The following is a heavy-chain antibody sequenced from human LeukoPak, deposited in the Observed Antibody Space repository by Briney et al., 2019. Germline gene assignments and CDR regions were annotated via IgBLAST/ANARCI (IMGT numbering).Heavy chain of an antibody. V-gene: IGHV3-23*01. CDR3: ATRGSTEKAGMDV. J-gene: IGHJ6*02. CDR2: ISGSGGST. Sequence: PGGSLSLSCAASGFTFSSYAMSWVRQAPGKGLEWVSAISGSGGSTYYADFVKGRFTISRGNSKNTLYLQMNSLRAEDTAVYYCATRGSTEKAGMDVWGQGTTVTVSS. CDR1: GFTFSSYA. D-gene: IGHD4-17*01.